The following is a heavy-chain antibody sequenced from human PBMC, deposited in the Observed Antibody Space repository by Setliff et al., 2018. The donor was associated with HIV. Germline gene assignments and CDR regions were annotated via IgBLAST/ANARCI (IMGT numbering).Heavy chain of an antibody. CDR3: ARGSYYYYNMDV. V-gene: IGHV4-4*07. CDR2: IKRKSDGNT. Sequence: SETLSLTCTVSGGSINTYYWSWIRQPAGKGLEWIGRIKRKSDGNTNYNPSLKSRVTMSVDTSKNQFSLRLSSVTAADTAVYYCARGSYYYYNMDVWGKGTTVTVSS. CDR1: GGSINTYY. J-gene: IGHJ6*04.